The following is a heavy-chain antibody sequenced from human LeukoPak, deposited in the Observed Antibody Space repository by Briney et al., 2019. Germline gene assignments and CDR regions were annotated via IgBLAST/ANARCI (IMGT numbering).Heavy chain of an antibody. CDR3: AKVGTSSLRDWFDP. Sequence: GRSLRLSCAASEFTFSSHAINWVRQAPGKGLEWLAVISYDGSNKYYVDSVKGRFTISRDNSKNTLYLQMNSLRAEDTAVYYCAKVGTSSLRDWFDPWGQGTLVTVSS. J-gene: IGHJ5*02. V-gene: IGHV3-30*04. CDR2: ISYDGSNK. D-gene: IGHD2-8*01. CDR1: EFTFSSHA.